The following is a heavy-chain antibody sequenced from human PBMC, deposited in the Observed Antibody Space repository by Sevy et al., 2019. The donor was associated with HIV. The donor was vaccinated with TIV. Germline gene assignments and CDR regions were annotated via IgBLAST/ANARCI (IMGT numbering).Heavy chain of an antibody. CDR3: ARSIQLWSLKMDNYYGMDV. J-gene: IGHJ6*02. CDR2: ISGSGGST. D-gene: IGHD5-18*01. Sequence: GGSLRLSCAASGFTFSSYAMSWVRQAPGKGLEWVSAISGSGGSTYYADSVKGRFTISRDNSKNTLYLQMNSLRAEDTAVYYCARSIQLWSLKMDNYYGMDVWGQGTTVTVSS. CDR1: GFTFSSYA. V-gene: IGHV3-23*01.